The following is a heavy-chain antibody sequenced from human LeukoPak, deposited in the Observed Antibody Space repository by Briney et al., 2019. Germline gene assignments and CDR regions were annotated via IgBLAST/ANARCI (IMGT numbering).Heavy chain of an antibody. V-gene: IGHV4-4*07. CDR2: IYTSGST. CDR3: ARLDSSSWYSGWYFDL. Sequence: SETLSLTCTVSGGSISSYYWSWIRQPAGKGLEWIGRIYTSGSTNYNPSLKSRVTMSVDTSKNQFSLKLSSVTAADTAVYYCARLDSSSWYSGWYFDLWGRGTLVTVSS. CDR1: GGSISSYY. J-gene: IGHJ2*01. D-gene: IGHD6-13*01.